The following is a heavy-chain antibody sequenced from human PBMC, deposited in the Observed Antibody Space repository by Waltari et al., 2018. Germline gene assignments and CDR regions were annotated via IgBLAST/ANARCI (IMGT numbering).Heavy chain of an antibody. V-gene: IGHV1-69*13. CDR1: GGTFSSYA. CDR2: IIPIFGTA. J-gene: IGHJ4*02. CDR3: ARSPMGVVVVAAAAWL. D-gene: IGHD2-15*01. Sequence: QVQLVQSGAEVKKPGSSVKVSCKASGGTFSSYAISWVRQAPGQGLEWMGGIIPIFGTANYAQKFKGRVTITADESTSTAYMELSSLRSEDTAVYYCARSPMGVVVVAAAAWLWGQGTLVTVSS.